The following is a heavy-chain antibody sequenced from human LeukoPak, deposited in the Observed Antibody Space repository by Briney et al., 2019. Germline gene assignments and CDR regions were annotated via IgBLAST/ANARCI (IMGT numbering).Heavy chain of an antibody. CDR3: ARVRQWLVQGYYYYGMDV. CDR2: ISSSSSYI. Sequence: KTGGCLRLSCAASGFTFSSYSMNWVRQAPGKGLEWVSSISSSSSYIYYADSVKGRFTISRDNAKNSLYLQMNSLRAEDTAVYYCARVRQWLVQGYYYYGMDVWGQGTTVTVSS. CDR1: GFTFSSYS. J-gene: IGHJ6*02. V-gene: IGHV3-21*01. D-gene: IGHD6-19*01.